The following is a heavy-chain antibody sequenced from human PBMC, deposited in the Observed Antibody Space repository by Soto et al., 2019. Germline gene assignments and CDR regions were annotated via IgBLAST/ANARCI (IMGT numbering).Heavy chain of an antibody. CDR3: ARDGVTAAGTGFDY. V-gene: IGHV2-5*01. D-gene: IGHD6-13*01. Sequence: GSGPYAGEPTQTLTLTYTFSGFSLRTNGVGVGWIRQPPGKALEWLAVIFWNDDKYYRPSLKSRITIAKDTSKNLVVLTMNNVDPVDTVTFFCARDGVTAAGTGFDYWGQGTQVTVSS. CDR2: IFWNDDK. J-gene: IGHJ4*02. CDR1: GFSLRTNGVG.